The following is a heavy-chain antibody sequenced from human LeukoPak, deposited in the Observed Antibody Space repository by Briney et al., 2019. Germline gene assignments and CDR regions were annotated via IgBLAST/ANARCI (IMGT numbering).Heavy chain of an antibody. CDR2: ISSSSSYI. V-gene: IGHV3-21*01. D-gene: IGHD2-15*01. J-gene: IGHJ4*02. CDR1: GFTFSYYS. Sequence: GGSLRLSCAASGFTFSYYSMNWVRQAPGKGLEWVSSISSSSSYIYYADSLKGRFTISRDNAKNSLYLQMNSLRAEDTAVYYCARILGYCSGGSCSPAFDYWGQGTPITVSS. CDR3: ARILGYCSGGSCSPAFDY.